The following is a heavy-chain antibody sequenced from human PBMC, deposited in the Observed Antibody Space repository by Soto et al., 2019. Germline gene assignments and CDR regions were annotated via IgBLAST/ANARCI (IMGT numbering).Heavy chain of an antibody. V-gene: IGHV4-59*01. CDR1: GGPMSEYS. J-gene: IGHJ4*02. CDR3: ARDGYDGSGSPYPAY. CDR2: VYYLGST. Sequence: PSETLSLTCTVSGGPMSEYSWSWIRQSPGKGLEWIGYVYYLGSTDYNPSLKSRVMISVDTSKRQFSLKLSSVTVADTAVYYCARDGYDGSGSPYPAYWGPGIQVTVS. D-gene: IGHD3-10*01.